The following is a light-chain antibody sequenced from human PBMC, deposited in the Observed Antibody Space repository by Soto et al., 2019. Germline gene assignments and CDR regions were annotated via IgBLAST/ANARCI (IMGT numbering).Light chain of an antibody. Sequence: DIQMTQSPSALSASVGDRVTITRRTSQSISRWLAWYQQKPGKAPRLLIYDASYLERGVPSRFSGSGSGTDFTLTISDLQPDDLGTYYCQQYNNFWTFGPGTKVEI. CDR1: QSISRW. CDR2: DAS. CDR3: QQYNNFWT. J-gene: IGKJ1*01. V-gene: IGKV1-5*01.